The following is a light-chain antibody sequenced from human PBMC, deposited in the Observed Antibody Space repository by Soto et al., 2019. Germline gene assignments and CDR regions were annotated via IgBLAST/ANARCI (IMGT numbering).Light chain of an antibody. V-gene: IGKV3-20*01. CDR1: QSINNNY. CDR3: QQYGASPYT. J-gene: IGKJ2*01. Sequence: EIVLTQSPGPLSLSPGERVTLSCRASQSINNNYLAWYQQKPGQAPRLLIYAASSGATGIPDRFSGSGSGADFTLTISRLEPEDFAVYYRQQYGASPYTFGQGTKLEIK. CDR2: AAS.